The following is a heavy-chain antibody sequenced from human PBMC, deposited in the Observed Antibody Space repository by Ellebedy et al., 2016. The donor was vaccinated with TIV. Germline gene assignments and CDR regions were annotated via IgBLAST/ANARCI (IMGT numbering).Heavy chain of an antibody. CDR2: IWFDGSNK. V-gene: IGHV3-33*01. CDR3: ARVKYCSAGSCYTAFDY. D-gene: IGHD2-15*01. Sequence: GESLKISCAASRFTFSSYGMHWVRQAPGKGLEWLAVIWFDGSNKYYADSVKGRFTISRDNSKNTLYLQMNSLRAEDTAVYYCARVKYCSAGSCYTAFDYWGQGTPVTVSS. CDR1: RFTFSSYG. J-gene: IGHJ4*02.